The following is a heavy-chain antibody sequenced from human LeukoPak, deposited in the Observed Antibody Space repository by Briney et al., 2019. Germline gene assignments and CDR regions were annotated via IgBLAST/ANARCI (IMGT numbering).Heavy chain of an antibody. J-gene: IGHJ4*02. CDR3: ARDGRGGHNDF. Sequence: SETLSLICAVYGGSFSGYYWSWIRQPPGKGLEWIGEINHSGSTNYNPSLKSRVTISVDTSKNQFSLKLSSVTAADTAVYYCARDGRGGHNDFWGQGTLITVSS. CDR1: GGSFSGYY. V-gene: IGHV4-34*01. CDR2: INHSGST. D-gene: IGHD4-23*01.